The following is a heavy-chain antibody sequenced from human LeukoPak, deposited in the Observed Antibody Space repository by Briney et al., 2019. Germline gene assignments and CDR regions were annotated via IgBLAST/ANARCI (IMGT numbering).Heavy chain of an antibody. D-gene: IGHD2-2*01. CDR3: ARARPGAYCGTTSCFSDY. CDR2: ISAYNGNT. Sequence: ASVKVSCKASGYIFTSYGISWVRQGPGQGLEWVGWISAYNGNTKFAPNLQDRVTMTTDTSTATAYMELRSLRLNDTAVCFCARARPGAYCGTTSCFSDYWGQGTLVTVSS. V-gene: IGHV1-18*01. J-gene: IGHJ4*02. CDR1: GYIFTSYG.